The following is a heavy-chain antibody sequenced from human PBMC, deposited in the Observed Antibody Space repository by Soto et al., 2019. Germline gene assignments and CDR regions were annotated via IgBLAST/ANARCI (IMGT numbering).Heavy chain of an antibody. CDR3: AADRTYCGGDCYVD. Sequence: SVKVSCKASGGTSSNYVISWVRQAPGQGLEWMGGIIPIFGTPTYAQKFQGRVTITADDSTSTAYMELSSLRSEDTAVYYCAADRTYCGGDCYVDWGQGTLVTVSS. J-gene: IGHJ4*02. CDR1: GGTSSNYV. V-gene: IGHV1-69*13. CDR2: IIPIFGTP. D-gene: IGHD2-21*02.